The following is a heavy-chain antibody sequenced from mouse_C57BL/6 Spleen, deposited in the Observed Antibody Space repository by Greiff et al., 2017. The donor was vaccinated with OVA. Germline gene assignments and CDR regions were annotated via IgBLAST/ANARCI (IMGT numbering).Heavy chain of an antibody. Sequence: EVKVEESGGGLVQPGGSMKLSCAASGFTFSDAWMDWVRQSPEKGLEWVAEIRNKANNHATYYAESVKGRFTISRDDSKSSVYLQMNSLRAEDTGIDYCTQYTVVAHWYFDVWGTGTTVTVSS. CDR1: GFTFSDAW. CDR2: IRNKANNHAT. J-gene: IGHJ1*03. V-gene: IGHV6-6*01. CDR3: TQYTVVAHWYFDV. D-gene: IGHD1-1*01.